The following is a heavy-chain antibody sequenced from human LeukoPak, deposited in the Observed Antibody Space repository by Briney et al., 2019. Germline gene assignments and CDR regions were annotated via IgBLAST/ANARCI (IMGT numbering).Heavy chain of an antibody. Sequence: SGPTLVNPTQTLTLTCTFSGFSLSTSGMCVSWIRQPPGKALEWLARIDWDDDKYYSTSLKTRLTISKDTSKNQVVLTMTNMDPVDTATYYCARTLSIPAAGSPYYYYYYMDVWGKGTTVTVSS. CDR3: ARTLSIPAAGSPYYYYYYMDV. J-gene: IGHJ6*03. CDR2: IDWDDDK. CDR1: GFSLSTSGMC. D-gene: IGHD6-13*01. V-gene: IGHV2-70*11.